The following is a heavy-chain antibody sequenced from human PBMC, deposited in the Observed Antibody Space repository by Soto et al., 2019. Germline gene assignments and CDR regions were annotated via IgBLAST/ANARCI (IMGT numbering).Heavy chain of an antibody. J-gene: IGHJ6*02. CDR1: AYPFTSYG. D-gene: IGHD2-15*01. V-gene: IGHV1-18*01. CDR3: ARGFLSVLPYYYGLDV. CDR2: ISVYNGNT. Sequence: QVQLVQSGVEVKNPGASVRVSCKASAYPFTSYGISWVRQAPGQGLEWMGWISVYNGNTNYAREFQGRVTLTTDTSTSTAYMELRSLRSDDTAVYYCARGFLSVLPYYYGLDVWGQGTTVIVSS.